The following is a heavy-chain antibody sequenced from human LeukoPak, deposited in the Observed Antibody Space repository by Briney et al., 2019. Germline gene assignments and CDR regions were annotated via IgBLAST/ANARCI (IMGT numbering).Heavy chain of an antibody. J-gene: IGHJ4*02. V-gene: IGHV4-59*01. D-gene: IGHD2-21*02. CDR1: GGSISNYY. Sequence: SSETLSLTCTVSGGSISNYYWSWIRQPPGKGLEWIGYIYYSGSTNYNPSLRSRVTISVDTSKNQFSLKLSSVTAADTAVYYCASGTLAYCGGDCYLGLDYWGQGTLVTVSS. CDR3: ASGTLAYCGGDCYLGLDY. CDR2: IYYSGST.